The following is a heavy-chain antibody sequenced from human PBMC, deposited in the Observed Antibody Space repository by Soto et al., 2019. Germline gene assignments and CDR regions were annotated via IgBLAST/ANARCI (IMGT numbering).Heavy chain of an antibody. D-gene: IGHD3-10*01. J-gene: IGHJ2*01. CDR2: ISGGGDAA. Sequence: EVRLLESGGGLVQPGGSLRLSCAGSGFTFINFAMNWVRQAPGKGLEWVSTISGGGDAAFFADSVRGRFTSSRDNSKDTVTLQMNSLGVDDTAVYYCARKVPGSTSRPDYWYFDLWGRGTLVTVSS. V-gene: IGHV3-23*01. CDR3: ARKVPGSTSRPDYWYFDL. CDR1: GFTFINFA.